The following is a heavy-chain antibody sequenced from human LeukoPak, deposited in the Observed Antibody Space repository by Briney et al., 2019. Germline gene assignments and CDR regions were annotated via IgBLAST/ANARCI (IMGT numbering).Heavy chain of an antibody. J-gene: IGHJ4*02. CDR2: IYSGGST. CDR1: GFTVSSNY. V-gene: IGHV3-66*02. D-gene: IGHD1-26*01. Sequence: PGGSLRLSCAASGFTVSSNYMSWVRQAPGKGLERVSVIYSGGSTYYADSVKGRFTISRDSSKNTLYLQMNSLRDEDTAVYYCAKEVGVTTRGSFAYWGQGTLVTVSS. CDR3: AKEVGVTTRGSFAY.